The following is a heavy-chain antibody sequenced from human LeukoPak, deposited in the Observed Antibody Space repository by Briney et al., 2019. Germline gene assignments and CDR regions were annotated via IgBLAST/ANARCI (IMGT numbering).Heavy chain of an antibody. J-gene: IGHJ5*02. D-gene: IGHD6-13*01. CDR2: ISAYNGNT. CDR1: GYTFTSYG. Sequence: ASVKVSCKASGYTFTSYGTSWVRQAPGQGLEWMGWISAYNGNTNYAQKLQGRVTMTTDTSTSTAYMELRSLRSDDTAVYYCARDPSTTLAAAGTRSWFDPWGQGTLVTVSS. CDR3: ARDPSTTLAAAGTRSWFDP. V-gene: IGHV1-18*01.